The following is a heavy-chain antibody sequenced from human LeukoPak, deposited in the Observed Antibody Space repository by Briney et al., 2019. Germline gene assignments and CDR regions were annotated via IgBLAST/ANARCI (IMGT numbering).Heavy chain of an antibody. D-gene: IGHD3-22*01. J-gene: IGHJ4*02. CDR3: ARDEVTTPRD. Sequence: PGRSLRPSCAASGFTFSSYGMHWVRQAPGKGLEWVAVMWYDGSNKYYADSVKGRFTISRDNSKNTLYLQMHSLRAEDTAVYCCARDEVTTPRDWGQGTLVTVSS. CDR2: MWYDGSNK. CDR1: GFTFSSYG. V-gene: IGHV3-33*01.